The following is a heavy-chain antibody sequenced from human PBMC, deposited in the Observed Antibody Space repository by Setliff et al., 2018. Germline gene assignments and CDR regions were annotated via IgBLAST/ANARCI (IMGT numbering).Heavy chain of an antibody. CDR1: GVSISSGGYY. CDR3: ARVPRFTDTRNAFDI. Sequence: SETLSLTCTVSGVSISSGGYYWSWIRQHPGKGLEWIGYIYYSGSTYYNPSLKSRVTISVDTSKNQFSLKLSSVTAADTAVYYCARVPRFTDTRNAFDIWGQGTMVTVSS. V-gene: IGHV4-31*03. D-gene: IGHD5-18*01. J-gene: IGHJ3*02. CDR2: IYYSGST.